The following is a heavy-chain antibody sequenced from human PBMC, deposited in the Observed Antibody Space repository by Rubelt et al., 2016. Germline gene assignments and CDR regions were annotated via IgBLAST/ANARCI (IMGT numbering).Heavy chain of an antibody. CDR2: ISGGGGTT. Sequence: YAMSWVRQAPGKGLECVSGISGGGGTTYYADSVKGRFTISRDNSKSTLYLQMNSLRAEDTAVYYCAKVTGKIDYWGQGTLVTVSS. D-gene: IGHD3-10*01. V-gene: IGHV3-23*01. CDR1: YA. CDR3: AKVTGKIDY. J-gene: IGHJ4*02.